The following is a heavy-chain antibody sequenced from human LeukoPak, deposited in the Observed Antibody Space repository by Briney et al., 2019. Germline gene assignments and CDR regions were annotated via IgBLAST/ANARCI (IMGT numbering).Heavy chain of an antibody. CDR1: GGTFSSYA. D-gene: IGHD1-1*01. CDR2: IIPIFGTA. Sequence: GASVKVSCKASGGTFSSYAISWVRQAPGQGLEWMGGIIPIFGTANYAQKFQGRVTITTDESTSTAYMELSSLRSEDTAVYYCARDLSPNWNDDHWFDPWGQGTLVTASS. CDR3: ARDLSPNWNDDHWFDP. V-gene: IGHV1-69*05. J-gene: IGHJ5*02.